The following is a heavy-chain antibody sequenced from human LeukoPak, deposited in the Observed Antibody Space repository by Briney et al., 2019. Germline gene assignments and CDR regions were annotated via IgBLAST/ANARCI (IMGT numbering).Heavy chain of an antibody. V-gene: IGHV3-48*01. CDR1: GFTFSGYS. CDR2: ISSSSSTI. Sequence: GRSLRLSCAASGFTFSGYSMNWVRQAPGKGLEWVSYISSSSSTIYYADSVKGRFTISRDNAKNSLYLQMNSLRAEDTAVYYCASTGDIVVVPAAIGPCWGQGTLVTVSS. D-gene: IGHD2-2*01. CDR3: ASTGDIVVVPAAIGPC. J-gene: IGHJ4*02.